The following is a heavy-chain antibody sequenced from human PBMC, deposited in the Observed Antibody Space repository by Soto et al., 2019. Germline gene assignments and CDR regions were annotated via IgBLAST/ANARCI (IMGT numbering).Heavy chain of an antibody. V-gene: IGHV4-59*08. CDR2: IYYSGST. CDR3: ARYVVVVAATQYNWFDA. Sequence: SETLSLTCTVSGGSISSYYWSWIRQPPGKGLEWIGYIYYSGSTNYNPSLKSRVTISVDTSKNQFSLKLSSVTAADTAVYYCARYVVVVAATQYNWFDAWGQGTLVTVSS. CDR1: GGSISSYY. D-gene: IGHD2-15*01. J-gene: IGHJ5*02.